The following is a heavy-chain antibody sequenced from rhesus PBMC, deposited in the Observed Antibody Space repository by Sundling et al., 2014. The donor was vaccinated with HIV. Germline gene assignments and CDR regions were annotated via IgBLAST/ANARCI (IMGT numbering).Heavy chain of an antibody. D-gene: IGHD3-28*01. CDR1: GVSISGWY. J-gene: IGHJ6*01. Sequence: QVQLLESGPGLVKPSETLSLTCAVSGVSISGWYWNWVRQPPGKGLEWIAFIGGTSGTTFKNPSLKSRVTISTDTSKNQFSLKLSSVTAADTAVYYCARNEDSAYSFSLGLDSWGHGVAVTVSS. CDR2: IGGTSGTT. V-gene: IGHV4-165*02. CDR3: ARNEDSAYSFSLGLDS.